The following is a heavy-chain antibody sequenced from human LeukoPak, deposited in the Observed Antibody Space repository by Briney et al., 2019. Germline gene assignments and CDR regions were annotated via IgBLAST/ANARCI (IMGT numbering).Heavy chain of an antibody. V-gene: IGHV3-7*01. CDR2: IRQDGNEK. D-gene: IGHD6-13*01. J-gene: IGHJ4*01. Sequence: PGGSLRLSCAVSGFTFTDYWMNWVRQAPGKGLEWVASIRQDGNEKSYMDAVKGRFTISRDNTRDSLCLQMSSLRAEDTAVYYCARDGTAPGLYFDLWGQGTLVTVSS. CDR1: GFTFTDYW. CDR3: ARDGTAPGLYFDL.